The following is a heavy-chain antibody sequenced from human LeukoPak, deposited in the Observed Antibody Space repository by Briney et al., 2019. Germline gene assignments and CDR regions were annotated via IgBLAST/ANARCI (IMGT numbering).Heavy chain of an antibody. CDR2: INSDGSST. CDR1: GFTFSSYW. D-gene: IGHD2-15*01. Sequence: GGSLRLSCAASGFTFSSYWMHWVRQAPGKGLVWVSRINSDGSSTSYADSVKGRFTISRDNAKNTLYLQMNSLRAGDTAVYYCARDCTGGTCYDAFDIWGQGTMVTVSS. CDR3: ARDCTGGTCYDAFDI. V-gene: IGHV3-74*01. J-gene: IGHJ3*02.